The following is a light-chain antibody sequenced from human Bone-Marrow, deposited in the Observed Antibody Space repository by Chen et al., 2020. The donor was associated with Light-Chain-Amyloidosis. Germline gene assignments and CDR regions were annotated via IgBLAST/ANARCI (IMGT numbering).Light chain of an antibody. CDR3: QQRSNWPRLT. CDR2: DAS. J-gene: IGKJ4*01. V-gene: IGKV3-11*01. Sequence: EIVLTQSPATLSLSPGERATLSCRASQSVSSYLAWYQQKPGQAPRLLIYDASNRATGIPARFSGSGSGTDFTLTISSLEPEDFAVYYCQQRSNWPRLTFGGGPRWRSN. CDR1: QSVSSY.